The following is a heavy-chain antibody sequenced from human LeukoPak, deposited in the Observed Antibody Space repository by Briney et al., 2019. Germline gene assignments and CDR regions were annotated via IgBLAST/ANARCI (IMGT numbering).Heavy chain of an antibody. Sequence: RGSLRLSCAASGFTFSSYGMHWVRQAPGKGLEWVAVIWYDGSNKYYADSVKGRFTISRDNSKNTLYLQMNSLRAEDTAVYYCARDPWGYQLLLWFDPWGQGTLVTVSS. D-gene: IGHD2-2*01. J-gene: IGHJ5*02. V-gene: IGHV3-33*01. CDR3: ARDPWGYQLLLWFDP. CDR2: IWYDGSNK. CDR1: GFTFSSYG.